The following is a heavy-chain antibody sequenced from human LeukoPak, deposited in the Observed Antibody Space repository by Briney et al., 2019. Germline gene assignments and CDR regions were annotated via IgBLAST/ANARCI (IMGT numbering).Heavy chain of an antibody. J-gene: IGHJ1*01. CDR2: IYHSGNT. CDR1: GYSISSGYY. V-gene: IGHV4-38-2*02. Sequence: PSETLSLTCTVSGYSISSGYYWGWIRQPPGKGLEWIGEIYHSGNTNYNPSLKSRVTISVDKSKNQFSLKLSSVTAADTAVYYCASALPFQLVHWGQGTLVTVSS. D-gene: IGHD3-16*01. CDR3: ASALPFQLVH.